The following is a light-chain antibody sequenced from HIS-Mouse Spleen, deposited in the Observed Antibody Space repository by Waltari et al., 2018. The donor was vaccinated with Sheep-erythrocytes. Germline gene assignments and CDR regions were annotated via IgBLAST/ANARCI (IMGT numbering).Light chain of an antibody. CDR2: EGS. CDR3: CSYAGSSTPWV. J-gene: IGLJ3*02. V-gene: IGLV2-23*01. CDR1: SSDVGSYNL. Sequence: QSALTQPASVSGSPGQSITISCTGTSSDVGSYNLVSWYQQHPGKAPKPMIYEGSKRPSGVFTRFSGSKSGNTASLTISGLQAEDEADYYCCSYAGSSTPWVFGGGTKLTVL.